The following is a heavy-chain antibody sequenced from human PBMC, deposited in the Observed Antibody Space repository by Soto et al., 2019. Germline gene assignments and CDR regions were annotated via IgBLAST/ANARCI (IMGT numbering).Heavy chain of an antibody. J-gene: IGHJ6*02. CDR2: INPSGGST. V-gene: IGHV1-46*01. D-gene: IGHD3-9*01. CDR1: GYTFTSYY. CDR3: AREVYDILTGYYPNYYYGMDV. Sequence: ASVKGSLKASGYTFTSYYMHWLRQAPGQGLEWMGIINPSGGSTSYAQKFQGRVTMTRDTSTSTVYMELSSLRSEDTAAYYCAREVYDILTGYYPNYYYGMDVWGQGTTVTVS.